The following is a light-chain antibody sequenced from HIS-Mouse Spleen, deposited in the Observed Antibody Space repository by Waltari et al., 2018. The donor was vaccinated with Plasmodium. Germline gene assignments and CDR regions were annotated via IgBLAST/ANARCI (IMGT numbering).Light chain of an antibody. CDR1: SDINVGSYN. Sequence: QPVLTHPPSSSASPGESARLTCTLPSDINVGSYNIYWYQQKPGSPPRYLLYYYSDSAKGQGSGVPSLFSGAKDASANTEIFLSSGLQSEDEADCSFMIWPSNASGVFGGGTKLTVL. J-gene: IGLJ3*02. V-gene: IGLV5-37*01. CDR2: YYSDSAK. CDR3: MIWPSNASGV.